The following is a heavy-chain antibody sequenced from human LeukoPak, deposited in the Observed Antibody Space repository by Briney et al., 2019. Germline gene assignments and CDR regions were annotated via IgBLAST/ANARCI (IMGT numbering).Heavy chain of an antibody. CDR2: ISTSSIYI. CDR3: ASSNGYNFIEDALDI. D-gene: IGHD5-24*01. J-gene: IGHJ3*02. Sequence: PGGSLRLSCAASGFTFSSYTMNWVRQAPGKGLEWVSSISTSSIYIYYADSVKGRFTISRDNAKNSLYLQMNSLRAEDTAVYYCASSNGYNFIEDALDIWGQGTMVTVSS. CDR1: GFTFSSYT. V-gene: IGHV3-21*01.